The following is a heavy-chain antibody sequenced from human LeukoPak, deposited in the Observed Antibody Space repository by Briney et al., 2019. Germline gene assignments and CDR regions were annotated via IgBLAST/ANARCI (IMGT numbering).Heavy chain of an antibody. J-gene: IGHJ3*02. D-gene: IGHD6-19*01. V-gene: IGHV3-74*01. CDR3: AREDVDIAVAASGAFDI. CDR1: KFTFSTYW. Sequence: GGSLGLSCAASKFTFSTYWMHWVRQAPGKGLVWVSRIISDGSTTSYADSVKGRFTISRDNAKNTLYLQMNSLRAEDTAVYYCAREDVDIAVAASGAFDIWGQGTMVTVSS. CDR2: IISDGSTT.